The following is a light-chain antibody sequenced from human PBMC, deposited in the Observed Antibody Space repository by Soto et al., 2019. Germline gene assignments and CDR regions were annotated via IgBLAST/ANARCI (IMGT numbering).Light chain of an antibody. CDR2: EGS. CDR3: CSYAGSSPYV. Sequence: QSVLTQPASVSGSPGQSITISCTGTSSDVGSYNLVSWYQQHPGKAPKLMIYEGSKRPSGVSNRFSGSKSGNTASLTISGFHAEDEADYYCCSYAGSSPYVFGTGTKVTVL. V-gene: IGLV2-23*01. CDR1: SSDVGSYNL. J-gene: IGLJ1*01.